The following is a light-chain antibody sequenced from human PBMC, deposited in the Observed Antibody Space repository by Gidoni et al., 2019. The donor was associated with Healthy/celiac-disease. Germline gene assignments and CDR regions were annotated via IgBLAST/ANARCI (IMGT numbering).Light chain of an antibody. J-gene: IGKJ1*01. Sequence: EIVLTQSPGTLSLSPGERATLSCRASQRVSSSYLAWYQQKPGQAPRLLLDGASSGATGIPDRFSGSGSGTDFTLTISRLEPEDFAVYYCQQYGSSPGWTFGQGTKVELK. V-gene: IGKV3-20*01. CDR1: QRVSSSY. CDR2: GAS. CDR3: QQYGSSPGWT.